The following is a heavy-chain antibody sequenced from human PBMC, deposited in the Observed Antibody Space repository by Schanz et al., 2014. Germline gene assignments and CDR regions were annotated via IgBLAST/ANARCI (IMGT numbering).Heavy chain of an antibody. Sequence: EVQLLESGGGLVQPGGSLRLSCAASGFTFRDYGMNWVRQAPGKGLEWVSYISSSSSSIYYADFVKGRFTISRDNAKNSLYLQMNSLRDEDTAVYYCARGYSNIWSPMAYWGQGTLVAVSS. CDR2: ISSSSSSI. CDR1: GFTFRDYG. V-gene: IGHV3-48*02. CDR3: ARGYSNIWSPMAY. J-gene: IGHJ4*02. D-gene: IGHD6-13*01.